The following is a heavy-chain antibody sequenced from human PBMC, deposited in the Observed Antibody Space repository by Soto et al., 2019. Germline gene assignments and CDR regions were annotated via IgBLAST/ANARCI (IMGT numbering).Heavy chain of an antibody. CDR2: INPSGGST. CDR3: ARVPSHPTGDSFDY. V-gene: IGHV1-46*01. Sequence: APVKVSCKASGYTFTSYYLHWVRQAPGQGLEWMGIINPSGGSTSYAQKFQGRVTMTRDTSTSTVYMELSSLRSEDTAVYYCARVPSHPTGDSFDYWGPGTLVTVFS. CDR1: GYTFTSYY. D-gene: IGHD3-16*01. J-gene: IGHJ4*02.